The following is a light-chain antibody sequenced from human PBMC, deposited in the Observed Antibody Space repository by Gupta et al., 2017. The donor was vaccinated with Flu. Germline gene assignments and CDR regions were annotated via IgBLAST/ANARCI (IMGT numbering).Light chain of an antibody. Sequence: DVQMTESASSLSASVGDSVTIPCQASYDSSNYLNWYQQKPGKAPKLLIYAASNLGTGVTSRFSGSGSGTDFTLTISSLQPEDIATYYCQQYDHLLLTFGGGTKVEIK. CDR1: YDSSNY. CDR2: AAS. CDR3: QQYDHLLLT. J-gene: IGKJ4*01. V-gene: IGKV1-33*01.